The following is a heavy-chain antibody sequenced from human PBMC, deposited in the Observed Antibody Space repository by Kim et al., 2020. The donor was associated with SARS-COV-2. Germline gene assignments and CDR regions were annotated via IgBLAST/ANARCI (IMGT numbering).Heavy chain of an antibody. CDR1: GDSISSSSYY. D-gene: IGHD3-9*01. J-gene: IGHJ4*02. V-gene: IGHV4-39*07. CDR2: IYYSGGT. CDR3: ARGAGNTYYDVSTGYYFFDY. Sequence: SETLSLTCTVSGDSISSSSYYWGWIRQPPGKGLEWIGSIYYSGGTYYNPSLKGRVTIPADTSKNQFSLNLSSVTATDTAVYYCARGAGNTYYDVSTGYYFFDYWGRGTLVTVSS.